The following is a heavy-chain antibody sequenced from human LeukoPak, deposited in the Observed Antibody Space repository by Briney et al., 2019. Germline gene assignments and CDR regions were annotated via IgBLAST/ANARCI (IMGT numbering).Heavy chain of an antibody. D-gene: IGHD3-22*01. J-gene: IGHJ4*02. CDR1: GYTFTVYY. CDR2: INPNSGGT. V-gene: IGHV1-2*05. CDR3: ASRLGDSSGYYY. Sequence: ASVKVSFKASGYTFTVYYMHWVRHAPRQGLEWMGRINPNSGGTNYAQQFQGRVTMTRDTSFSTAYMELSRPGSDAAVVYYCASRLGDSSGYYYWGQGTLVTVSS.